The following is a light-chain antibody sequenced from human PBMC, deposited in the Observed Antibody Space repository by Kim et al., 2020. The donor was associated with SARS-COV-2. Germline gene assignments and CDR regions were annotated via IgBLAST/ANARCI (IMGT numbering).Light chain of an antibody. CDR2: DAS. CDR3: QQRNNWPPAVT. CDR1: ESMSIC. J-gene: IGKJ4*02. Sequence: GASATLTCRASESMSICVGWYQHKPGQAPRLIIYDASNRATGIPDRFSGSGSGTDFTLTISSLEPEDFAIYYCQQRNNWPPAVTFGGGTKVDIK. V-gene: IGKV3-11*01.